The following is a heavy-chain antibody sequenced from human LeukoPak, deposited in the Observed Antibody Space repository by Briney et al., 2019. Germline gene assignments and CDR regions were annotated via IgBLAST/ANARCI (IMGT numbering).Heavy chain of an antibody. D-gene: IGHD6-19*01. CDR3: ARGPGYSSGRWSDY. J-gene: IGHJ4*02. V-gene: IGHV4-61*05. CDR1: GGSISSSSYY. CDR2: IYYSGST. Sequence: SETLSLTCTVSGGSISSSSYYWGWLRQPPGKGLAGIGDIYYSGSTNYNPSLKSRVTISVDTSKNQFYLKLSSVNAADTAVYYRARGPGYSSGRWSDYWGQGTLVTVSS.